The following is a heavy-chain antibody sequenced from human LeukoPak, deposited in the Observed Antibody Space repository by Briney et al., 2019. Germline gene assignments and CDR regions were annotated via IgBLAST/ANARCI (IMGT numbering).Heavy chain of an antibody. CDR1: GYTFTNNW. Sequence: GEPLKISCKGSGYTFTNNWIGWVRQMPGKGLEWMGIIYPGDSDTRYSPSFQGQVTISADKSISTTYLQWSSLKASDTAMYYCARQITFGGVYYFDYWGQGTLVTVSS. CDR3: ARQITFGGVYYFDY. D-gene: IGHD3-16*01. V-gene: IGHV5-51*01. J-gene: IGHJ4*02. CDR2: IYPGDSDT.